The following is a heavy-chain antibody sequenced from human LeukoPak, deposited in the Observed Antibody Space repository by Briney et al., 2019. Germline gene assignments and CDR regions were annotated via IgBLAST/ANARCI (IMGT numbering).Heavy chain of an antibody. CDR2: INYNGAIT. D-gene: IGHD3-3*02. J-gene: IGHJ4*02. CDR1: GFTLVDYG. Sequence: PGGSLRLSCETYGFTLVDYGLSWVRRAPGKGLEWLCAINYNGAITDYADSVKGRFTISRDNAKNSLYLRMDSLRAEDTALYYCARDRLGPSFSVSHFDLWGQGTLVTVSS. CDR3: ARDRLGPSFSVSHFDL. V-gene: IGHV3-20*04.